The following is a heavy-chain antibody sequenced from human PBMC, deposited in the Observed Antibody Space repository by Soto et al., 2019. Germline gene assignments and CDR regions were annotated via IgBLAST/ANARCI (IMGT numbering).Heavy chain of an antibody. D-gene: IGHD2-2*01. V-gene: IGHV4-61*08. J-gene: IGHJ3*02. CDR1: GASISSGGYY. CDR3: ARRSSTAGAFDI. CDR2: IYSSGST. Sequence: SETLSLTCTVSGASISSGGYYWSWIRQHPGKGLEWIGYIYSSGSTSYNPSLKSRLSISVDTSNNQFSLNLSSVTAADTAVYYCARRSSTAGAFDIWGQGTMVTVSS.